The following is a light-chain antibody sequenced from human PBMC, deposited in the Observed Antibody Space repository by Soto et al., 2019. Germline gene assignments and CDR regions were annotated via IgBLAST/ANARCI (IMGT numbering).Light chain of an antibody. V-gene: IGKV1-9*01. Sequence: IQLTQSPSSLSASVGDRVTITCRASQGISSYLAWYQQKPGKPPKLLIYEESTLHSGVPSRFSGRKSGTQFTLTIDSLQPEDFATYYCQQVKTYPRTFGGGTKVHI. J-gene: IGKJ4*01. CDR3: QQVKTYPRT. CDR2: EES. CDR1: QGISSY.